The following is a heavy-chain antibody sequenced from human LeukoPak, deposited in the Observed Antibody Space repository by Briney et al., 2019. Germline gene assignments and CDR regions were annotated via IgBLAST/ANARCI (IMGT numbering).Heavy chain of an antibody. V-gene: IGHV3-30-3*01. J-gene: IGHJ4*02. CDR1: GFTFSSYA. Sequence: GGSLRLSCAASGFTFSSYAMHWVRQAPGKGLEWVAVISYDGSNKYYADSVKDRFTISRDNSKNTLYLQMNSLRAEDTAVYYCARDPIVATILYYFDYWGQGTLVTVSS. D-gene: IGHD5-12*01. CDR3: ARDPIVATILYYFDY. CDR2: ISYDGSNK.